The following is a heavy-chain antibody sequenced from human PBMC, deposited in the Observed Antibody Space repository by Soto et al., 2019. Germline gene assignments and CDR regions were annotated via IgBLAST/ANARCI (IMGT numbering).Heavy chain of an antibody. V-gene: IGHV3-23*01. CDR2: ISGSGGST. D-gene: IGHD2-2*01. CDR3: AKDRYCSSTSCYAGRLGYFDY. Sequence: GGSLRLSCAASGFTFSSYAMSWVRQAPGKGLEWVSAISGSGGSTYYADSVKGRFTISRDNSKNTLYLQMNSLRAEDTAVYYYAKDRYCSSTSCYAGRLGYFDYWGQRTLVTVSS. CDR1: GFTFSSYA. J-gene: IGHJ4*02.